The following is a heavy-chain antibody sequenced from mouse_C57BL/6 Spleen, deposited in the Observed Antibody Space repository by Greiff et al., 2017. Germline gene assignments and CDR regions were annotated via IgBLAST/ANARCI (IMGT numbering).Heavy chain of an antibody. CDR3: TTHYDYDAVYAMDY. CDR2: IRNKANNHAT. D-gene: IGHD2-4*01. Sequence: EVQLQESGGGLVQPGGSMKLSCAASGFTFSDAWMDWVRQSPEKGLEWVAEIRNKANNHATYYAESVKGRFTISRDDSKSSVYLQMNSLRAEDTGIYYCTTHYDYDAVYAMDYWGQGTSVTVSS. J-gene: IGHJ4*01. V-gene: IGHV6-6*01. CDR1: GFTFSDAW.